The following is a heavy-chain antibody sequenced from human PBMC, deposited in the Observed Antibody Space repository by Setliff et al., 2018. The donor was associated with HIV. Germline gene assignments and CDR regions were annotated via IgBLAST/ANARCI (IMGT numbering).Heavy chain of an antibody. D-gene: IGHD1-26*01. CDR2: IYYSGST. CDR3: ARVEGATPDAFDI. V-gene: IGHV4-39*07. CDR1: GGSISSSSYY. J-gene: IGHJ3*02. Sequence: SETLSLTCTVSGGSISSSSYYWGWIRQPPGKGLEWMGSIYYSGSTYYNPSLKSRVTISVDTSKNQFSLKLSSVTAADTAVYYCARVEGATPDAFDIWGQGTMVTVSS.